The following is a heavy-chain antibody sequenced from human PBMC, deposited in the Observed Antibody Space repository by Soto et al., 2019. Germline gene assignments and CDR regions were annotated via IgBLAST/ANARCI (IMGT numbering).Heavy chain of an antibody. CDR2: ISGSGGST. CDR3: AKGIGVGPYYYDSSGYGGYFDY. J-gene: IGHJ4*02. V-gene: IGHV3-23*01. Sequence: PGGSLRLSCAASGFTFSSYAMSWVRQAPGKGLEWVSAISGSGGSTYYADFVKGRFTISRDNSKNTLYLQMNSLRAEDTAVYYCAKGIGVGPYYYDSSGYGGYFDYWGQGTLVTVSS. CDR1: GFTFSSYA. D-gene: IGHD3-22*01.